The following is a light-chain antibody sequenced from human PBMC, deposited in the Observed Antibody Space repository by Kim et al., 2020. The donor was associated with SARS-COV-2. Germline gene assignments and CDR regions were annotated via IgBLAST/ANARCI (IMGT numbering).Light chain of an antibody. Sequence: GDRVNITCQASEDVSDYFNWYHQKPGEAPKVLIRDAANLESGVPSRFSRGGYGTEFSLTISSVQPEDMGTYYCQQYDAPPFTFGQGTRL. CDR2: DAA. CDR1: EDVSDY. V-gene: IGKV1-33*01. J-gene: IGKJ5*01. CDR3: QQYDAPPFT.